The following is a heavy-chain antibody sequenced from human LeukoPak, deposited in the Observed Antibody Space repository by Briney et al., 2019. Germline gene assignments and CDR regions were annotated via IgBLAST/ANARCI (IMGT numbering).Heavy chain of an antibody. CDR3: ARAHPSGYYYGAHFDY. D-gene: IGHD3-22*01. V-gene: IGHV1-69*13. J-gene: IGHJ4*02. CDR2: TIPIFGTA. CDR1: GGTFSSYA. Sequence: GASVKVSCKASGGTFSSYAISWVRQAPGQGLEWMGGTIPIFGTANYAQKFQGRVTITADESTSTAYMELSSLRSEDTAVYYCARAHPSGYYYGAHFDYWGQGTLVTVSS.